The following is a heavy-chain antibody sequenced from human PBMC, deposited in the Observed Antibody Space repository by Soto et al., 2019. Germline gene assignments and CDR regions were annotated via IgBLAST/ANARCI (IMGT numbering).Heavy chain of an antibody. D-gene: IGHD6-13*01. V-gene: IGHV3-15*01. Sequence: EVQLVESGGGLVKPGGSLRLSCAASGFIFSNAWMSWVRQAPGKGLEWVGRIKSKADGGTTNYAAPVKGRFNISRDGSKNTLYLQMSSLRAEDTAVYYCARGFSAGKGSPPDFWGQGSLVTVSS. CDR3: ARGFSAGKGSPPDF. CDR1: GFIFSNAW. CDR2: IKSKADGGTT. J-gene: IGHJ4*02.